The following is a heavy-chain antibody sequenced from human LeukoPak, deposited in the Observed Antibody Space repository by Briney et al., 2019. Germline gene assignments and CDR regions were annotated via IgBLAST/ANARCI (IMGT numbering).Heavy chain of an antibody. D-gene: IGHD5-24*01. Sequence: PGGSLRLSCSAAGFTFRSHAMHWVRQAPGKGLEYVSTINDDGSLTYYADSVKGRFTISRDNSKNTVYPQMNNLRPDDSAVYHCLKGGWATIGPPKDWGQGTQVSVSS. CDR2: INDDGSLT. J-gene: IGHJ4*02. CDR3: LKGGWATIGPPKD. V-gene: IGHV3-64D*08. CDR1: GFTFRSHA.